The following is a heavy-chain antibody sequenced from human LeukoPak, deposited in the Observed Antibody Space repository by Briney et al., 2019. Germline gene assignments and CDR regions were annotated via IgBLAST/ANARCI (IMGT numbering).Heavy chain of an antibody. V-gene: IGHV4-4*07. CDR3: ARGGYYGSGNDFRFDP. CDR1: GGSIIDYY. CDR2: IYTSGST. J-gene: IGHJ5*02. D-gene: IGHD3-10*01. Sequence: SSETLSLTCTVSGGSIIDYYWSWIRQSAGKGLEWIGRIYTSGSTNYNPSLKSRVTMSVDTSKNQFSLKLTSVTAADTAVYFCARGGYYGSGNDFRFDPWGQGTLVTVSS.